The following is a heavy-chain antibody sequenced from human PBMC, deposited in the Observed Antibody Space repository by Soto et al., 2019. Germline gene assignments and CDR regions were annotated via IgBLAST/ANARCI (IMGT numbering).Heavy chain of an antibody. Sequence: ASVKVSCKASGYTFTSYGISWVRQAPGQGLEWMGWISAYNGNTNYAQKLQGRVTMTTDTSTSTAYMELRSLRSDDTAVYYCARHSSSWYSDWCFDYWGQGTLVTAPQ. V-gene: IGHV1-18*01. D-gene: IGHD6-13*01. CDR2: ISAYNGNT. J-gene: IGHJ4*02. CDR1: GYTFTSYG. CDR3: ARHSSSWYSDWCFDY.